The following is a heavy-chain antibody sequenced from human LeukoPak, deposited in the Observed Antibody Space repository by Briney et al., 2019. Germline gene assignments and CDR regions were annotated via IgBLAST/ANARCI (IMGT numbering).Heavy chain of an antibody. V-gene: IGHV4-34*01. D-gene: IGHD3-16*01. J-gene: IGHJ4*02. Sequence: SETLSLTCAVYGGSFSGYYWSWVRQPPGKGLEWIGEINHSGSNNYNPSLKSRVTISVDTSKNHFSLKLSSVTAADTAVYYCARGAMGDYWGQGTLVTVSS. CDR3: ARGAMGDY. CDR1: GGSFSGYY. CDR2: INHSGSN.